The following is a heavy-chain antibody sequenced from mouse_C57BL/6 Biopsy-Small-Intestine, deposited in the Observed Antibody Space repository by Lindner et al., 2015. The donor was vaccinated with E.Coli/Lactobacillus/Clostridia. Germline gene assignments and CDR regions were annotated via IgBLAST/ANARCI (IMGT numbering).Heavy chain of an antibody. J-gene: IGHJ2*01. CDR2: ISGGSSTI. CDR3: AREVRYFDY. Sequence: VQLQEVWGGLVKPGGSLKLSCAASGFTFSDYGMHWVRQAPEKGLEWVAYISGGSSTIYYADTVKGRFTISRDNAKTTLFLQMTSLRSEDTAMYYCAREVRYFDYWGQGTTLTVSS. CDR1: GFTFSDYG. D-gene: IGHD2-13*01. V-gene: IGHV5-17*01.